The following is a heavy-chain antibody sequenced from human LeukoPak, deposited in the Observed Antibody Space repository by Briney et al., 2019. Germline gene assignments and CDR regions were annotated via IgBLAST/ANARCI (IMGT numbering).Heavy chain of an antibody. CDR1: GGSISSSSYY. CDR3: ARDLKALDY. J-gene: IGHJ4*02. Sequence: SETLSLTCTVSGGSISSSSYYWGWIRQPPGKGLEWIGRIYTSGSTNYNPSLKSRVTMSVDTSKNQFSLKLSSVTAADTAVYYCARDLKALDYWGQGTLVTVSS. V-gene: IGHV4-39*07. CDR2: IYTSGST.